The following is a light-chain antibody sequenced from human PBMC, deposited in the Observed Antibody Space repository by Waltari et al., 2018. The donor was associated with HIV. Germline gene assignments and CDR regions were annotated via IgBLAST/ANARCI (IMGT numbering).Light chain of an antibody. Sequence: DIQMTQSSSSLSASIGDRVTIACRTSQNIKNYLNWYQQKPGKAPKILIYTATTLQSGVSSRFNGSGSGTDFTLTITGLQPEDYATYFCQQSYSSPTFGPGTAVDVK. J-gene: IGKJ3*01. CDR1: QNIKNY. V-gene: IGKV1-39*01. CDR3: QQSYSSPT. CDR2: TAT.